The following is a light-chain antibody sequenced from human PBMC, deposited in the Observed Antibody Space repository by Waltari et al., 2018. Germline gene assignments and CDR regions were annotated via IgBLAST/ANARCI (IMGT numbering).Light chain of an antibody. Sequence: EIVLTQSPGTLSLSPGERATLSCRASQGVRRSKLAWYQQKPGQAPRLLIFGASNRATGIPDRFSGSGSGTDFTLTISRLEPEDFAVYYCLQYGSSPWTFGQGTKVEIK. CDR3: LQYGSSPWT. J-gene: IGKJ1*01. V-gene: IGKV3-20*01. CDR1: QGVRRSK. CDR2: GAS.